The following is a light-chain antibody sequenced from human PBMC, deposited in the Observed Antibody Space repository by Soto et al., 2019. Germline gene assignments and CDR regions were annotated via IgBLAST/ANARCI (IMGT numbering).Light chain of an antibody. J-gene: IGKJ5*01. CDR2: AAS. CDR1: QSISSY. V-gene: IGKV1-39*01. Sequence: DIQMTQSPSSLSSSVGDRVTITCRAIQSISSYLNWYQQKPGKAPKLLIYAASSLQSGVPSRFSGSGSGTDFTLTISSLQPEDFATYYCQQSYRTPPITFGQGTRLGI. CDR3: QQSYRTPPIT.